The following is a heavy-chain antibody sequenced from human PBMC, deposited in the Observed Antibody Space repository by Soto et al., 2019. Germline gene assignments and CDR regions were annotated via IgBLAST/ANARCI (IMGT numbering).Heavy chain of an antibody. J-gene: IGHJ5*02. D-gene: IGHD4-17*01. CDR3: ARSPAYGDYANLDT. CDR1: GDSVSKYY. Sequence: LSLTCTVSGDSVSKYYWNWIRQPAGKGLEWIGRIHSTRSPNYNPSLKSRVTMSVDTSKNQFSLKLNLTSVTAADTAVYYCARSPAYGDYANLDTWGQGTLVTVSS. CDR2: IHSTRSP. V-gene: IGHV4-4*07.